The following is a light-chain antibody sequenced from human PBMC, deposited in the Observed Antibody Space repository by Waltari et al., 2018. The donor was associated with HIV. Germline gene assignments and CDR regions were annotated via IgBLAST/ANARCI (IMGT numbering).Light chain of an antibody. CDR2: SND. Sequence: HSVLTQPPSASGTPGQRVTISCSGSSSNIGSDFVYWYQQLPGTAPKLLIYSNDQRPSGVPDRFSCSKSGTSASLAISGRRSEDEADYYCTTWDSSVSAWVFGGGTKLTVL. CDR1: SSNIGSDF. CDR3: TTWDSSVSAWV. V-gene: IGLV1-47*02. J-gene: IGLJ3*02.